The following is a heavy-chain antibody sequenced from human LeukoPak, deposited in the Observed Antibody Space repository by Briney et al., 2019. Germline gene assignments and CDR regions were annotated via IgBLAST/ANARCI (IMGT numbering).Heavy chain of an antibody. D-gene: IGHD3-22*01. J-gene: IGHJ3*02. CDR2: INPNCGGT. CDR1: GYTFTGYY. CDR3: ARARHFGRTYYYDGSVGNAFDI. Sequence: ASVKVSCKASGYTFTGYYIPWVRQAPGKLLECIGGINPNCGGTNYAQKFQGRVTITRETSISTGHMELSRLRSDDTAVYYCARARHFGRTYYYDGSVGNAFDIWGQGTMVTVSS. V-gene: IGHV1-2*02.